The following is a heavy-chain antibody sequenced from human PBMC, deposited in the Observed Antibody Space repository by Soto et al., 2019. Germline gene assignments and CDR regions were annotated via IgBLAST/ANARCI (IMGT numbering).Heavy chain of an antibody. Sequence: GASVKVSCKASGGTFSSYAISWVRQAPGQGLEWMGGIIPIFGTANYAQKFQGRVTITADESTSTAYMELSSLRSEDTAVYYCARVKGPYRDRMLYYYYGMDVWGQGTTVTVS. J-gene: IGHJ6*02. CDR2: IIPIFGTA. CDR3: ARVKGPYRDRMLYYYYGMDV. D-gene: IGHD2-8*01. CDR1: GGTFSSYA. V-gene: IGHV1-69*13.